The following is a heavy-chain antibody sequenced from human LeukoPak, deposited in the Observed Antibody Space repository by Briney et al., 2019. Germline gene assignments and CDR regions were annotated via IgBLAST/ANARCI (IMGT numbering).Heavy chain of an antibody. CDR3: ARGSGGYHYDH. V-gene: IGHV4-59*01. D-gene: IGHD3-22*01. Sequence: SETLSLTCTVSGGSISSYYWSWIRQPPGKGLEWIGYFFYSGSTNYNPSLKSRVTISVDASKNQFSLKLSSVTAADTAVYYCARGSGGYHYDHWGQGTLVTVSS. J-gene: IGHJ5*02. CDR1: GGSISSYY. CDR2: FFYSGST.